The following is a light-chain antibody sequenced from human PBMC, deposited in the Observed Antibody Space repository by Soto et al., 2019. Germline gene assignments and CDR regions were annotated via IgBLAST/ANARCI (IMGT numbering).Light chain of an antibody. J-gene: IGKJ5*01. Sequence: ENVLTQSPGTLSLSPGERATLSCRASQSVSSRNLAWYQQKPGQAPRLLISGASTRATGIPDRFSGSGSGADFTLTIYRLEPEDFAVYYCQQYGSSPITFGQGTRLEI. CDR1: QSVSSRN. CDR3: QQYGSSPIT. CDR2: GAS. V-gene: IGKV3-20*01.